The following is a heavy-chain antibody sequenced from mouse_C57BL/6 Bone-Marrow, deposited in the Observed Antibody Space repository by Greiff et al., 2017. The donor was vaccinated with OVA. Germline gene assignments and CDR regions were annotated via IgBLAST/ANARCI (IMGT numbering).Heavy chain of an antibody. CDR3: TRRPFRYYFDY. CDR1: GFTFNDAW. Sequence: EVKLQESGGGLVQPGGSMKLSCAASGFTFNDAWMDWVRQSPEKGLEWVAEIRNKANNHATYYAESVKGRFTISRDDSKSSVYLQMNSLRAEDTGIYYCTRRPFRYYFDYWGQGTTLTVSS. V-gene: IGHV6-6*01. J-gene: IGHJ2*01. CDR2: IRNKANNHAT.